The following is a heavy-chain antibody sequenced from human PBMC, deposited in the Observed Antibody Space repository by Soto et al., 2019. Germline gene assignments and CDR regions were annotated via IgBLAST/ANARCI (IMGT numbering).Heavy chain of an antibody. Sequence: GGSLRLSCAASGFTFSNAWMSWVRQAPGKGLEWVGRINSKTDGGTTDYAAPVKGRFTISRDDSNNTLYLQMNSLKTEDPAVYYCISSSLPWGQGTLVTVSS. CDR3: ISSSLP. CDR1: GFTFSNAW. CDR2: INSKTDGGTT. V-gene: IGHV3-15*01. D-gene: IGHD2-15*01. J-gene: IGHJ5*02.